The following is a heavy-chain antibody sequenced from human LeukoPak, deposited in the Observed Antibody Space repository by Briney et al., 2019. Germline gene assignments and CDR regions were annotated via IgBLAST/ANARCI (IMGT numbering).Heavy chain of an antibody. CDR2: INAGNGNT. Sequence: ASVKVSCKASGYTFTSYAMHWVRQAPGQRLEWMGWINAGNGNTKYSQKFQGRVTITRDTSASTAYMELSSLRSEDTAVYYCARVGLGVPGAVAAFDIWGQGTMVTVSS. V-gene: IGHV1-3*01. J-gene: IGHJ3*02. CDR1: GYTFTSYA. D-gene: IGHD3-10*01. CDR3: ARVGLGVPGAVAAFDI.